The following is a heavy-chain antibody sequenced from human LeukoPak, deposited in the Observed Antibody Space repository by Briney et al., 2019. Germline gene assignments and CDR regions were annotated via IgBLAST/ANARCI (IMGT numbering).Heavy chain of an antibody. V-gene: IGHV1-69*13. CDR2: IIPIFGTA. CDR1: GGTFSSYA. CDR3: ARGPNYYDSSGYYYVFDY. D-gene: IGHD3-22*01. J-gene: IGHJ4*02. Sequence: ASVKASCKASGGTFSSYAISWVRQAPGQGLEWMGGIIPIFGTANYAQKFQGRVTITADESTSTAYMELSSLRSEDTAVYYCARGPNYYDSSGYYYVFDYWGQGTLVTVSS.